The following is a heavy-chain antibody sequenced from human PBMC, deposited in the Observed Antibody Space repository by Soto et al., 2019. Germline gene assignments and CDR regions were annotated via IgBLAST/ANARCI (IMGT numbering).Heavy chain of an antibody. CDR1: GFTFSSYS. CDR3: ASSIYHDFWSGYHY. D-gene: IGHD3-3*01. CDR2: ISSSSSTI. J-gene: IGHJ4*02. Sequence: PGGSLRVSCAASGFTFSSYSMNWVRQAPGKGLEWVSYISSSSSTIYYADSVKGRFTISRDNAKNSLYLQMNSLRDEDTAVYYCASSIYHDFWSGYHYWGQGTLVTVSS. V-gene: IGHV3-48*02.